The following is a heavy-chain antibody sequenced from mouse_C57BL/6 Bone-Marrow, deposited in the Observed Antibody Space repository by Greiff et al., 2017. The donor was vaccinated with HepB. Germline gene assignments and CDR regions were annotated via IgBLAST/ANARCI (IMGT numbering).Heavy chain of an antibody. CDR1: GYTFTSYW. D-gene: IGHD1-1*01. J-gene: IGHJ1*03. Sequence: VQLQQPGAELVKPGASVKLSCKASGYTFTSYWMHWVKPRPGQGLEWIGMIHPNSGSTNYNEKFKSKATLTVDKSSSTAYMQLSSLTSEDSAVYYCARLPYYGSSPNVWGTGTTVTVSS. CDR2: IHPNSGST. CDR3: ARLPYYGSSPNV. V-gene: IGHV1-64*01.